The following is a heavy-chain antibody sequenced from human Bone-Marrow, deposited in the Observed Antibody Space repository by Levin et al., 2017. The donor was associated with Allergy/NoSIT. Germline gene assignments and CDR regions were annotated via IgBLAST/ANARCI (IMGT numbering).Heavy chain of an antibody. CDR3: AKTPQRHFDPSGYYSVYFDY. J-gene: IGHJ4*02. Sequence: PGGSLRLSCAASGFIFDIYAMTWVRQAPGKGLEWVSGISGSGDATFYSDSVRGRFTISRDNSKNTLFVQFNSLRAEDTAVYYCAKTPQRHFDPSGYYSVYFDYWGQGTLVTVSS. V-gene: IGHV3-23*01. CDR1: GFIFDIYA. CDR2: ISGSGDAT. D-gene: IGHD3-22*01.